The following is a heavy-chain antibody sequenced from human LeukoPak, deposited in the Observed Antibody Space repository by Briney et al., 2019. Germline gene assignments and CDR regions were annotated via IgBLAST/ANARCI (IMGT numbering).Heavy chain of an antibody. Sequence: AETLSLTCSVSGGSISSYSWTWIRQPPGKGLEWIGFIDYSGSSNYNPSLKSRVTISADPSTNHFSLNLTSVTAADTAVYFCARDHPVADWAPDIWGRGTMVTVSS. V-gene: IGHV4-59*13. CDR2: IDYSGSS. CDR1: GGSISSYS. CDR3: ARDHPVADWAPDI. J-gene: IGHJ3*02. D-gene: IGHD3-9*01.